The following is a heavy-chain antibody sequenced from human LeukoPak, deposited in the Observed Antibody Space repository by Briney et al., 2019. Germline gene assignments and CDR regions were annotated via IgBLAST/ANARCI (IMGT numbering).Heavy chain of an antibody. CDR1: GNHC. V-gene: IGHV3-74*01. Sequence: GGSLRLSCAASGNHCMHWVRQAPGKGLVWVSHINSDGSWTSYADSVKGRFTTSKDNAKNTVYLQMNNLRAEDTAVYYCVSFYETYWGRGTLVTVSS. J-gene: IGHJ4*02. CDR3: VSFYETY. CDR2: INSDGSWT. D-gene: IGHD2-2*01.